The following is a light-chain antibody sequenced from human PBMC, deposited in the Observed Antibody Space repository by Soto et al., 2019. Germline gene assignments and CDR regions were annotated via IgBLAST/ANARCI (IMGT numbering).Light chain of an antibody. V-gene: IGKV3-11*01. CDR2: DAS. CDR3: QQRSNWPHT. Sequence: EIVLTQSPATLSLSPGKRATLSCRASQSVSSYLAWYQQKPGQAPRLLIYDASNRVTGITARFSGSGSGTDFTLTISSLEPEDFAVYYCQQRSNWPHTFGPGTKVDIK. CDR1: QSVSSY. J-gene: IGKJ3*01.